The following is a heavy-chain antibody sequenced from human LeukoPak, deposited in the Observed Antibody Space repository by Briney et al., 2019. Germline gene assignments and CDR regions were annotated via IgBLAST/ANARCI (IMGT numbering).Heavy chain of an antibody. CDR1: GYTFTSYD. Sequence: GASVKVSCKASGYTFTSYDINWVRQATGQGLEWMGWMNPNSGNTGYAQKFQGRVTMTTNTSISTAYMELSSLRSEDTAVYYCARDSTPGNDWFGELLCWSQGTLVTVSS. V-gene: IGHV1-8*01. J-gene: IGHJ4*02. CDR2: MNPNSGNT. CDR3: ARDSTPGNDWFGELLC. D-gene: IGHD3-10*01.